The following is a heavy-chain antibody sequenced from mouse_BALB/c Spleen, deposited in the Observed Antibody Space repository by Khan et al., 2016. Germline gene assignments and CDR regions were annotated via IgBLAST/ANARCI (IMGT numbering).Heavy chain of an antibody. CDR3: ARDRYYGTSDFDY. D-gene: IGHD1-1*01. Sequence: QVQLKESGPGLVAPSQSLSITCTVSGFSLTTYGVHWVRQPPGKGLEWLGVIWAGGSTNYNSALMSRLSISKDNSKSQVFLKMNSLQTDDTATYYCARDRYYGTSDFDYWGQGTTLPVSS. CDR2: IWAGGST. CDR1: GFSLTTYG. J-gene: IGHJ2*01. V-gene: IGHV2-9*02.